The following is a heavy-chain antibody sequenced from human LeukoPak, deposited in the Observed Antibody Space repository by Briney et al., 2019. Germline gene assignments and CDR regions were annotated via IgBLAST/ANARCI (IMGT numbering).Heavy chain of an antibody. Sequence: GGSLRLSCAASGFTFSSYSMNWVRQAPGKGLEWVSSISSSSGYLYYADSVKGRFTISRDNAKNSLYLIMNSLRAEDTAVYYCARSGYSYGYGDEDYWGQGTLVTVSS. J-gene: IGHJ4*02. D-gene: IGHD5-18*01. CDR2: ISSSSGYL. V-gene: IGHV3-21*01. CDR3: ARSGYSYGYGDEDY. CDR1: GFTFSSYS.